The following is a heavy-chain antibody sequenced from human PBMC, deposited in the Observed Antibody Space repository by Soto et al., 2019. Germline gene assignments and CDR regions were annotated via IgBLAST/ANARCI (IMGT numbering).Heavy chain of an antibody. J-gene: IGHJ4*02. CDR2: ISGSGGST. Sequence: GGSLRLSCAASGFTFSSYAMSWVRQAPGKGLERVSAISGSGGSTYYADSVKGRFTISRDNSKNTLYLQMNSLRAEDTAVYYCAKDYGPGYCSGGSCYFDYWGQGTLVTVSS. CDR3: AKDYGPGYCSGGSCYFDY. D-gene: IGHD2-15*01. V-gene: IGHV3-23*01. CDR1: GFTFSSYA.